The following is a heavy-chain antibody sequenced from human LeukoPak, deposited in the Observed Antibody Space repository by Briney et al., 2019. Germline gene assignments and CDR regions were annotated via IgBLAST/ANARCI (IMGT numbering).Heavy chain of an antibody. J-gene: IGHJ5*02. D-gene: IGHD6-19*01. V-gene: IGHV4-34*01. CDR2: VNYSGST. CDR3: ARASVASSGWAIWFDP. Sequence: PSETLSLTCAVSGGSFSDFYWNWIRQPPGKGLEWIGEVNYSGSTDYNPSLKSRVIISVDTSKNQFSLKLSSVTAADTAVYYCARASVASSGWAIWFDPWGQGTLVTVSS. CDR1: GGSFSDFY.